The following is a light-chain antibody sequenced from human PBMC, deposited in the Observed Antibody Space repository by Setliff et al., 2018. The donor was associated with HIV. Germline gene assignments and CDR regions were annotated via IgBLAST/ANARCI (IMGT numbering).Light chain of an antibody. CDR1: SSDVGRYNL. CDR3: CSNTGSNTYV. CDR2: QAT. Sequence: QSALTQPASVSGSPGQSITISCTGTSSDVGRYNLVSWYQQHPGKAPKLMIYQATKRPSGVSNRFSGSKSGNTASLTISGLQAEDEADYYCCSNTGSNTYVFGTGTEVTVL. J-gene: IGLJ1*01. V-gene: IGLV2-23*01.